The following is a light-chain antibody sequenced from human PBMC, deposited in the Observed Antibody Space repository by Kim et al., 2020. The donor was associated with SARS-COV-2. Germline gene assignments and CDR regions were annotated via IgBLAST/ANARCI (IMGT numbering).Light chain of an antibody. V-gene: IGLV10-54*01. Sequence: QTAQSTRTGNSSVVGNHGAAWLQQHQGHPPNLLAYKNNNRPSGISERLSASRSGNTASLTITGLQPEDEADYYCSAWDSSLSAPVFGGGTQLTVL. CDR3: SAWDSSLSAPV. J-gene: IGLJ2*01. CDR2: KNN. CDR1: SSVVGNHG.